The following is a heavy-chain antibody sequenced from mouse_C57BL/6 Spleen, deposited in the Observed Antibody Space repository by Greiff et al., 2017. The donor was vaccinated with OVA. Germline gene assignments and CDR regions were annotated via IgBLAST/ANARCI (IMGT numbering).Heavy chain of an antibody. CDR2: FYPGSGSI. CDR1: GYTFTEYT. D-gene: IGHD1-1*01. CDR3: ARHEEGGDYGSSYVLGYAMDY. Sequence: QVQLQQSGAELVKPGASVKLSCKASGYTFTEYTIHWVKQRSGQGLEWIGWFYPGSGSIKYNEKFKDKATLTADKSSSTVYMELSRLTSEDSAVYFCARHEEGGDYGSSYVLGYAMDYWGQGTSVTVSS. V-gene: IGHV1-62-2*01. J-gene: IGHJ4*01.